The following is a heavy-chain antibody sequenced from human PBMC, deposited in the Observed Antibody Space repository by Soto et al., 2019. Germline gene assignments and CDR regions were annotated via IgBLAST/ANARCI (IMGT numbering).Heavy chain of an antibody. J-gene: IGHJ6*02. CDR2: INSDGSST. CDR1: GFTFSSYW. V-gene: IGHV3-74*01. CDR3: AGGGALASGMDV. Sequence: GGSLRLSCAASGFTFSSYWMHWVRQAPGKGLVWVSRINSDGSSTSCADSVKGRFTISRDNAKNTLYLQMNSLRAEDTAVYYCAGGGALASGMDVWGQGTAVTVSS.